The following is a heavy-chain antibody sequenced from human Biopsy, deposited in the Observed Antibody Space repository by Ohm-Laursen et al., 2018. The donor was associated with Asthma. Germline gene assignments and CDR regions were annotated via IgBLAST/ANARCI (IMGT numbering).Heavy chain of an antibody. CDR3: AKSADYYDSTDYLDF. CDR2: ISWNSGNI. D-gene: IGHD3-22*01. V-gene: IGHV3-9*01. CDR1: GFSFDDCA. J-gene: IGHJ4*01. Sequence: SLRLSCTASGFSFDDCAMHWVRHAPGKGLEWVSSISWNSGNIDYADSVKGRFTISRDNAKNSPYLQMQSLRPEDTAFYYCAKSADYYDSTDYLDFWGRGTLVTVSS.